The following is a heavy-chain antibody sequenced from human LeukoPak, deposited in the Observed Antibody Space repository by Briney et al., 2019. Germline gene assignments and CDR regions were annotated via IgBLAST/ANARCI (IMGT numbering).Heavy chain of an antibody. Sequence: PGGSLRLSCAASGFTFNSYAMSWVRQAPGKGLEWVSAISGSGESTYYSDSVKGRFTVSRDNSRNTLYLQVNSLRAEDTAVYYCAKDRVESRITAKRGFDSWGQGTLVTVSS. CDR3: AKDRVESRITAKRGFDS. J-gene: IGHJ4*02. CDR2: ISGSGEST. V-gene: IGHV3-23*01. CDR1: GFTFNSYA. D-gene: IGHD1-20*01.